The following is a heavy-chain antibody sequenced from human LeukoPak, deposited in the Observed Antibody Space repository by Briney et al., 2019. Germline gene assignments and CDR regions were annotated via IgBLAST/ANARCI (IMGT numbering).Heavy chain of an antibody. CDR2: IYTSGST. J-gene: IGHJ5*02. CDR3: ARHIAVAGPWFDP. V-gene: IGHV4-61*02. Sequence: PSQTLSLTCTVSGGSISSGSYYWSWIRQPAGKGLEWIGRIYTSGSTYYNPSLKSRVTISVDTSKNQFSLKLSSVTAADTAVYYCARHIAVAGPWFDPWGQGTLVTVSS. CDR1: GGSISSGSYY. D-gene: IGHD6-19*01.